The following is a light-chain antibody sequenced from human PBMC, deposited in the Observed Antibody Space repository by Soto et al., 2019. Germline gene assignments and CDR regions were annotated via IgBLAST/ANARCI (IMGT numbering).Light chain of an antibody. J-gene: IGLJ2*01. CDR3: CSFAGSDPVL. V-gene: IGLV2-11*01. CDR1: SSDIGSYNY. CDR2: DVT. Sequence: QSLLTQPRSVSGSPGQSVTISCTGTSSDIGSYNYVSWYQQHPGKAPKLMIYDVTTRPSGVPDRFSGSKSGNTASLTISGLQAEDEADYYCCSFAGSDPVLFGGGTKVTVL.